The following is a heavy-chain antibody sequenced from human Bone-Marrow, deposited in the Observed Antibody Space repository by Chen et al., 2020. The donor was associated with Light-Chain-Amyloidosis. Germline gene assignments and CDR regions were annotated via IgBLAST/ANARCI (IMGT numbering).Heavy chain of an antibody. D-gene: IGHD4-17*01. Sequence: VQLVESGGGVVQPGGSLRLSCAASGFTFSSYGIHWVRQAPGKGLEWVAFIRYDGSNKYYADSVKGRFTISRDNSKNTLYLQMNSLRAEDTALYYCAKGHDYGDYGEYYFDYWGQGTLVTVSS. CDR2: IRYDGSNK. V-gene: IGHV3-30*02. J-gene: IGHJ4*02. CDR1: GFTFSSYG. CDR3: AKGHDYGDYGEYYFDY.